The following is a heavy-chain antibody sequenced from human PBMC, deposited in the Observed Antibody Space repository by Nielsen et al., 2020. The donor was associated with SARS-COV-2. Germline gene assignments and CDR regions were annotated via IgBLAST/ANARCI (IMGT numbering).Heavy chain of an antibody. J-gene: IGHJ4*02. V-gene: IGHV4-61*01. CDR3: ARGPHDYGDYWLGY. Sequence: SETLSLTCTVSGGSISSSRYYWSWIRQPPGKGLEWIGYIYYSGSTNYNPSLKSRVTISVDTSKNQFSLNLSSVTAADTAVYYCARGPHDYGDYWLGYWGQGTLVTVSS. D-gene: IGHD4-17*01. CDR2: IYYSGST. CDR1: GGSISSSRYY.